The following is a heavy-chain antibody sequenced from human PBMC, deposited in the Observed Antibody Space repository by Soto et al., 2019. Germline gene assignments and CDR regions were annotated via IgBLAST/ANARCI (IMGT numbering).Heavy chain of an antibody. CDR2: IYYSGTT. V-gene: IGHV4-39*07. Sequence: SETLSLTCTVSGGSISSSDFYWGWLRQTPGKGLEFIGSIYYSGTTYYIPSLKSRVTMSVDTSKNQFSLKLNSVTAADTAVYYCARERSRGSAAAGTVEYWGQGTLVTVSS. CDR1: GGSISSSDFY. J-gene: IGHJ4*02. CDR3: ARERSRGSAAAGTVEY. D-gene: IGHD6-13*01.